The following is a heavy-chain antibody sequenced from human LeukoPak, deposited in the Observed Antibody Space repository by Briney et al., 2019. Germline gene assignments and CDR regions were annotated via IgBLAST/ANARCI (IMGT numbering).Heavy chain of an antibody. Sequence: PGGSLRLSCAASGFTFSSYWMHWVRQAPGKGLVWVSRINSDGSSTSYADSVKGRFTISRDNAKNTLYLQMNSLRAEDTAVYYCASLAYCGGDCVHHAFDIWGQGTMVTVSS. CDR2: INSDGSST. J-gene: IGHJ3*02. D-gene: IGHD2-21*02. CDR3: ASLAYCGGDCVHHAFDI. V-gene: IGHV3-74*01. CDR1: GFTFSSYW.